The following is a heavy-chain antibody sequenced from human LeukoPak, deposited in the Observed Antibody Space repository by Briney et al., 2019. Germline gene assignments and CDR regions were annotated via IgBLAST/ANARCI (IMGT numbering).Heavy chain of an antibody. CDR2: ISSSGSTI. D-gene: IGHD2-15*01. CDR3: AGYVVVAATDYSWFDP. V-gene: IGHV3-11*04. J-gene: IGHJ5*02. Sequence: PGGSLRLSXAASGFTFSDYYMSWIRQAPGKGLEWVSYISSSGSTIYYADSVKGRFTISRDNAKNSLYLQMNSLRAEDTAVYYCAGYVVVAATDYSWFDPWGQGTLVTVSS. CDR1: GFTFSDYY.